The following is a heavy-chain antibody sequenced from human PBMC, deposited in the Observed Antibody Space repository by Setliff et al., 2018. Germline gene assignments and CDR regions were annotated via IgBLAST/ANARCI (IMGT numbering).Heavy chain of an antibody. Sequence: PSETLSLTCAVSGGSVTSHYWSRIRQPPGKGLEWIGFIFYSGDTNSNPSLKSRVTMSVDTSKNQFSLKLNSVTAADTATYYCARDRSYYASGSFTKWFDYWGQGALVTVSS. D-gene: IGHD3-10*01. CDR2: IFYSGDT. CDR3: ARDRSYYASGSFTKWFDY. V-gene: IGHV4-59*02. J-gene: IGHJ4*02. CDR1: GGSVTSHY.